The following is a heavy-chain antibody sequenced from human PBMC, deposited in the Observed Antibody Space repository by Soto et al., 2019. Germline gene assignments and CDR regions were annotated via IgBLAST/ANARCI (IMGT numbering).Heavy chain of an antibody. CDR2: ISYDGSNK. Sequence: GGSLRLPCAASGFTFSSYGMHWVRQAPGKGLEWVAVISYDGSNKYYADSVKGRFTISRDNSKNTLYLQMNSLRAEDTAVYYCAKDEVTMIVVAPDYWGQGTLVTVSS. CDR3: AKDEVTMIVVAPDY. V-gene: IGHV3-30*18. J-gene: IGHJ4*02. CDR1: GFTFSSYG. D-gene: IGHD3-22*01.